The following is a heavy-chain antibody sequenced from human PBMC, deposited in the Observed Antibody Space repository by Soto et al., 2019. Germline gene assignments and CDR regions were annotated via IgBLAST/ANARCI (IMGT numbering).Heavy chain of an antibody. Sequence: EVQLLESGGGLVQPGGSLRLSCAASGFTFSSHGMTWVRQAPGKGLEWVSSISGTGGSTYHADSVKGRFTISRDNSKNTLYLQMNSLRAEDTAVYYCAKTLEAAGTGYWGQGTLVTVSS. CDR2: ISGTGGST. CDR1: GFTFSSHG. D-gene: IGHD6-13*01. V-gene: IGHV3-23*01. J-gene: IGHJ4*02. CDR3: AKTLEAAGTGY.